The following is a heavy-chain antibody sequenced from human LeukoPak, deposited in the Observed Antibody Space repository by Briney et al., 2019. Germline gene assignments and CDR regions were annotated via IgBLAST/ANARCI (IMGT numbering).Heavy chain of an antibody. J-gene: IGHJ4*02. V-gene: IGHV3-11*04. CDR3: ATSRVFDH. CDR2: VNSAGDNI. CDR1: GFTFSDYF. Sequence: TGGSLRLSCVASGFTFSDYFMSWIRQAPGKGLEWLSFVNSAGDNIYYADSVKGRFTISRDNAKKTLYLEMNSLRMEDTAIYYCATSRVFDHWGQGTLVTVSS.